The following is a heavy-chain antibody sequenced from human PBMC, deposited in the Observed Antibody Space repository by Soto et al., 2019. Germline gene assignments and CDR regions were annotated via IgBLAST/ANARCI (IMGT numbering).Heavy chain of an antibody. Sequence: EVQLVESGGGLVQPGGSLRLSCAASGFTFSSDWMSWVRQAPGKGLEWVANIKQDGSEKYYVDSVKGRSTISRDNAKNSLYLQMNSLSAEDTAVYYCARELDYGDPFDYWGQGTLVTVSS. J-gene: IGHJ4*02. V-gene: IGHV3-7*01. CDR1: GFTFSSDW. D-gene: IGHD4-17*01. CDR2: IKQDGSEK. CDR3: ARELDYGDPFDY.